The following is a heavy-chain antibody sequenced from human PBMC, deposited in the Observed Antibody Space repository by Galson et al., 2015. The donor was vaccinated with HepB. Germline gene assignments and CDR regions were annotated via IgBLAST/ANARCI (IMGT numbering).Heavy chain of an antibody. Sequence: SLRLSCAASGFTFSSYAMSWVRQAPGKGLEWVSAISGSGGSTYYADSVKGRFTISRDNSKNTLYLQMNSLRAEDTAVYYCAKAETTIFGVAKDWFDPWGQGTLVTVSS. CDR1: GFTFSSYA. D-gene: IGHD3-3*01. V-gene: IGHV3-23*01. CDR2: ISGSGGST. J-gene: IGHJ5*02. CDR3: AKAETTIFGVAKDWFDP.